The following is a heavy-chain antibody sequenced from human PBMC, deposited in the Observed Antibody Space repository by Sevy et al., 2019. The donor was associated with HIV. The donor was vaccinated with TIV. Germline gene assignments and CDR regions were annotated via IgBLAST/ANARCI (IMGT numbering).Heavy chain of an antibody. CDR2: IYYSGST. J-gene: IGHJ5*02. V-gene: IGHV4-59*01. CDR3: ARDYYDSSGHYGFDP. Sequence: SETLSLTCTVSGGSISSYYWSWIRQPPGKALEWIGYIYYSGSTNYSPSLKSRVTISVDTSKKQFSLKLSSVTAADTAVYYCARDYYDSSGHYGFDPWGQGTLVTVSS. D-gene: IGHD3-22*01. CDR1: GGSISSYY.